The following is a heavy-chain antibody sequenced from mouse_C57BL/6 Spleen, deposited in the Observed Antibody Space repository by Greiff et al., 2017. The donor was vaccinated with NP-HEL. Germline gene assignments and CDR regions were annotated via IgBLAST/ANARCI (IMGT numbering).Heavy chain of an antibody. J-gene: IGHJ4*01. CDR1: GFSLTSYG. D-gene: IGHD2-4*01. CDR3: ARHPGSYYDYAGAMDY. Sequence: VKLMESGPGLVAPSQSLSITCTVSGFSLTSYGVHWVRQPPGKGLEWLVVIWSDGSTTYNSALKSRLSIRKDNSKSQVFLKMNSLQTDDTAMYYCARHPGSYYDYAGAMDYWGQGTSVTVSS. CDR2: IWSDGST. V-gene: IGHV2-6-1*01.